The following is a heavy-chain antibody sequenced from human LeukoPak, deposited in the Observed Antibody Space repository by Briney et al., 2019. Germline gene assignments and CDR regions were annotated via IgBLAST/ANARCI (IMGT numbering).Heavy chain of an antibody. CDR1: GYTFTSYG. CDR2: ISAYNGNT. D-gene: IGHD2-21*02. V-gene: IGHV1-18*01. Sequence: ASVKVSCKASGYTFTSYGISWVRQAPGQGLERMGWISAYNGNTNYAQKLQGRVTMTTDTSTSTAYMELRSLRSDDTAVYYCARDLGVVTAYDAFDIWGQGTMVTVSS. CDR3: ARDLGVVTAYDAFDI. J-gene: IGHJ3*02.